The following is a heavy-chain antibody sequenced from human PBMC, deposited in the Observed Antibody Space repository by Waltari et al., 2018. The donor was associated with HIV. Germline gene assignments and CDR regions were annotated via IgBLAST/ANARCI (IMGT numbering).Heavy chain of an antibody. J-gene: IGHJ6*02. CDR2: IWYDGSKK. V-gene: IGHV3-33*01. CDR3: ARGVHDFYYGMDV. Sequence: QVQLLESGGGVVQPGRSLRLPCAVSGFTFSSLGRHWVRQAPGKGLEWVAVIWYDGSKKYYADSVKGRFTISRDNSKNTLYLQMNSLRDEDTAVYYCARGVHDFYYGMDVWGQGTSVTVSS. CDR1: GFTFSSLG.